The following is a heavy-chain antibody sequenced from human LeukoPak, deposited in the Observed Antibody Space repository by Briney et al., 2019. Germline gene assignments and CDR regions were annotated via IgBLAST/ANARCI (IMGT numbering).Heavy chain of an antibody. Sequence: GGSLRLSCAASGFTFSSYGMHWVRQAPGKGLEWVAFIRYDGSNKYYADSVKGRFTISRDNSKNTLYLQMNTLRADDTAVYYCAKGRNDPSGYCFDYWGQGTLVTVSS. CDR3: AKGRNDPSGYCFDY. D-gene: IGHD1-1*01. CDR2: IRYDGSNK. V-gene: IGHV3-30*02. CDR1: GFTFSSYG. J-gene: IGHJ4*02.